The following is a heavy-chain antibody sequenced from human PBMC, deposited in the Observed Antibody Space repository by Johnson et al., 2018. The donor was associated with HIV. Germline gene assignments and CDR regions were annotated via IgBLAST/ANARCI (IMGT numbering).Heavy chain of an antibody. J-gene: IGHJ3*02. Sequence: VQLVESGGGLVQPGGSLRLSCAASGFTFSDHYMDWVRQAPGKGLEWVGRTRKKVNSYTTEYAASVKGRFTVSRDDSKNSVYLQMHSLTPEDTAVYYCARGLGSRSGSPCYDPFDIWGQGTMVTVSS. CDR1: GFTFSDHY. V-gene: IGHV3-72*01. D-gene: IGHD1-26*01. CDR2: TRKKVNSYTT. CDR3: ARGLGSRSGSPCYDPFDI.